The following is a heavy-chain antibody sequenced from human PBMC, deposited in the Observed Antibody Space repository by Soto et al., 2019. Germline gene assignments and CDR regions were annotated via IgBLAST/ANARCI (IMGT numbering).Heavy chain of an antibody. CDR2: INHSGST. CDR3: ARPGGAARPIYYYSYYYMDV. V-gene: IGHV4-34*01. J-gene: IGHJ6*03. Sequence: QVQQQQWGAGLLNPSETLSLTCAVFGGSFGGSSWGWIRQPPGKGLEGIGEINHSGSTNYNRSLKGRVTTPVDTPSNQSSLELSSVPAADTAVYYCARPGGAARPIYYYSYYYMDVGGKGTTFTVSS. D-gene: IGHD3-16*01. CDR1: GGSFGGSS.